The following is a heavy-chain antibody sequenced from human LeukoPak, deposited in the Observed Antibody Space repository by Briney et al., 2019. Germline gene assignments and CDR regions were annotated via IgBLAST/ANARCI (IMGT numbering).Heavy chain of an antibody. CDR1: GFTFGSYW. D-gene: IGHD2-15*01. Sequence: PGGSPRLSCAASGFTFGSYWMHWVRQAPGKGLVWVSHINNEGNSTRYADSVKGRFTISRDNAKNTLYLEMNNLRAEDTAVYYCARDRGGSFDFWGQGTLVIASS. V-gene: IGHV3-74*01. CDR2: INNEGNST. CDR3: ARDRGGSFDF. J-gene: IGHJ4*02.